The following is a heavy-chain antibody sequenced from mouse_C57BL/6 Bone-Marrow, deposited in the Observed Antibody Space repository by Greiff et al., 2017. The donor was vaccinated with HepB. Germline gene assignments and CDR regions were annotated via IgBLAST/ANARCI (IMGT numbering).Heavy chain of an antibody. CDR3: ARDGSSSWFAY. Sequence: QVQLKESGAELAKPGASVKLSCKASGYTFTSYWMHWVKQRPGQGLEWIGYINPSSGYTKYNQKFKDKATLTADKSSNTAYMQLSSLTYEDSAVYYCARDGSSSWFAYWGQGTLVTVSA. CDR1: GYTFTSYW. D-gene: IGHD1-1*01. CDR2: INPSSGYT. J-gene: IGHJ3*01. V-gene: IGHV1-7*01.